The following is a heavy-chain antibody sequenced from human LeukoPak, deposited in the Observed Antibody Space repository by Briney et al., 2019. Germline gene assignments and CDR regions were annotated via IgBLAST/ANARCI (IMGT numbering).Heavy chain of an antibody. J-gene: IGHJ4*02. D-gene: IGHD2-2*01. CDR1: GFTFSTYA. V-gene: IGHV3-23*01. CDR3: ARATSWFDY. Sequence: GGSLTLSCAASGFTFSTYAMSWVRQVPGKGLEWVSTISNDGFRTYYADSVKGRFTISRDNSKNTLYLQMNSLRAEDTAVYYCARATSWFDYWGQGTLVTVSS. CDR2: ISNDGFRT.